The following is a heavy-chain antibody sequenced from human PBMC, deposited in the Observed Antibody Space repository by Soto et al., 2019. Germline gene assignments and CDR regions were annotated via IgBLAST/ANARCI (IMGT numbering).Heavy chain of an antibody. CDR3: ARAGYYGSGILL. Sequence: EVQLVESGGGLVQPGGSLRLSCAASGFTFNSYSMNWVRQAPGKGLEWVSYISSSSSTIYYADSVKGRFTISRDNAKNSLYLQMKSLRDEDTAVYYCARAGYYGSGILLWGQGTLVTVSS. J-gene: IGHJ4*02. CDR2: ISSSSSTI. CDR1: GFTFNSYS. D-gene: IGHD3-10*01. V-gene: IGHV3-48*02.